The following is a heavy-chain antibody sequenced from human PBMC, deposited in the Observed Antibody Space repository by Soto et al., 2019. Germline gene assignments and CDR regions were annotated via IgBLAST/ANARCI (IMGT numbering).Heavy chain of an antibody. CDR2: ISYDGSNK. V-gene: IGHV3-30*18. Sequence: GESLKISCAASGFTFSSYGMHWVRQAPGKGLEWVAVISYDGSNKYYADSVKGRFTISRDNSKNTLYLQMNSLRAEDTAVYYCAKYKPYSSSWSRPGGREYYFDYWGQGTLVTVSS. D-gene: IGHD6-13*01. CDR1: GFTFSSYG. CDR3: AKYKPYSSSWSRPGGREYYFDY. J-gene: IGHJ4*02.